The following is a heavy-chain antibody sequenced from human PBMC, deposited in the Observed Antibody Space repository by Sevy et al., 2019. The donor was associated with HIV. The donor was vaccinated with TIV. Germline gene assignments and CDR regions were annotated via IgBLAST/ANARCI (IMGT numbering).Heavy chain of an antibody. CDR2: VFMDGTKE. CDR3: VRDHNDSSEYYLIGAYDV. Sequence: GGSLRLSCAASGFIFNSYAIHWVRQAPGKGLEWVAVVFMDGTKEFYAESVKGRFTISRDNSKKKVFLQMNSLRDEDTEVYYCVRDHNDSSEYYLIGAYDVWGQGTTVTVSS. J-gene: IGHJ3*01. D-gene: IGHD3-22*01. V-gene: IGHV3-33*01. CDR1: GFIFNSYA.